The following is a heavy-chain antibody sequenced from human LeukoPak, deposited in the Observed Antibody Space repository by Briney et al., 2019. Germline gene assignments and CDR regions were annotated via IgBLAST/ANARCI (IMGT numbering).Heavy chain of an antibody. CDR2: ISSTGDTL. CDR1: GFTFTDYS. D-gene: IGHD6-19*01. V-gene: IGHV3-11*01. CDR3: ATGYRVADN. J-gene: IGHJ4*02. Sequence: PGGSLRLSCAASGFTFTDYSMGWIRQAPGKGLEWVSYISSTGDTLYYADSVKGRFTISRDNAKNSLYLQMNSLRAEDTAVYYCATGYRVADNWGQGTLVTVSS.